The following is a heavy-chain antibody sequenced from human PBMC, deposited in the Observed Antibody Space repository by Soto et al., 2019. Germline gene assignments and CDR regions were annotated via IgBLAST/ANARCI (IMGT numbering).Heavy chain of an antibody. Sequence: GSLRLSCAASGFTFRTYGMHWVRQAPGKGLEWVAFISDDGSQKYYGDSVKGRFTISRDNSKNTLSLRMISLRTEDTSVYYCAKEAPGGWHFFDTWGQGTLVTVSS. CDR2: ISDDGSQK. J-gene: IGHJ4*02. D-gene: IGHD6-19*01. CDR3: AKEAPGGWHFFDT. CDR1: GFTFRTYG. V-gene: IGHV3-30*18.